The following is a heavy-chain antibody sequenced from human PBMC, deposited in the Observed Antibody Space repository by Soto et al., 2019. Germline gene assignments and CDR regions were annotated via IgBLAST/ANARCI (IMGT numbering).Heavy chain of an antibody. Sequence: GGSLRLSCVASGFTFSSYGMHWVRQAPGKGLEWVAVISYDGSNKYYADSVKGRFTISRDNSKTTLYLQMNSLRAEDTAVYYCAKVSGYGGLSADYWGQGTLVTVSS. CDR3: AKVSGYGGLSADY. V-gene: IGHV3-30*18. CDR2: ISYDGSNK. J-gene: IGHJ4*02. CDR1: GFTFSSYG. D-gene: IGHD1-26*01.